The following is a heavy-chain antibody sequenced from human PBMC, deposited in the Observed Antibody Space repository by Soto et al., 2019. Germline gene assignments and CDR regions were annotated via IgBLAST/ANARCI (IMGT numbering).Heavy chain of an antibody. CDR3: ARSVDDSGYDLGGYFDY. CDR2: IFSNDEK. Sequence: QVTLKESGPVLVKPTETLTLTCTVSGFSLSNARMGVSWIRQPPGKALEWLAHIFSNDEKSYSTSLKSRLNISKDTSKSQVVLTMTNMDPVDTATYYCARSVDDSGYDLGGYFDYWGQGPLVTVSS. J-gene: IGHJ4*02. D-gene: IGHD5-12*01. V-gene: IGHV2-26*01. CDR1: GFSLSNARMG.